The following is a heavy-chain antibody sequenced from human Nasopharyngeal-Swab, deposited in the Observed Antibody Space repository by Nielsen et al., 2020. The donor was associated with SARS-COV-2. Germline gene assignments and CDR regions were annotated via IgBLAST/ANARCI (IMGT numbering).Heavy chain of an antibody. V-gene: IGHV3-30-3*01. CDR2: ISYDGSNK. Sequence: GSLRLSCAASGFTFSSYAMHWVRQAPGKGLEWVAVISYDGSNKYYADSVKGRFTISRDNSKNTLYLQMNSLRAEDTAVYYCARDQGGLLDPWGRGTLVTVSS. CDR1: GFTFSSYA. CDR3: ARDQGGLLDP. D-gene: IGHD3-16*01. J-gene: IGHJ5*02.